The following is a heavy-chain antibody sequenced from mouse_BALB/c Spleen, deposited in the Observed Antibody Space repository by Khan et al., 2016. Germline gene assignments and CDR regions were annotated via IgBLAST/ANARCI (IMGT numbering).Heavy chain of an antibody. V-gene: IGHV4-1*02. Sequence: EVKLLESGGGLVQPGGSLKLSCAASGFDFSRYWMSWVRQAPGKGLEWIGEINPDSSTINYTPSLKDKFIISRDNAKNTLYLQMSKVRSEDTAIYYGATERQLRNYSDSPHYIDYWGQGTSLTVSS. D-gene: IGHD2-4*01. CDR2: INPDSSTI. CDR1: GFDFSRYW. CDR3: ATERQLRNYSDSPHYIDY. J-gene: IGHJ2*02.